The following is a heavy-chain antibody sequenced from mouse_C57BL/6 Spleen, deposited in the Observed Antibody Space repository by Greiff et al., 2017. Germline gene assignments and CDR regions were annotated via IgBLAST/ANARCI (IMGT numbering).Heavy chain of an antibody. Sequence: EVKLMESGPGLVKPSQSLSLTCSVTGYSITSGYYWNWIRQFPGNKLEWMGYISYDGSNNYNPSLKNRISITRDTSKNQFFLKLNSVTTEDTATYYCARASNYGYAMDYWGQGTSVTVSS. CDR3: ARASNYGYAMDY. CDR2: ISYDGSN. V-gene: IGHV3-6*01. CDR1: GYSITSGYY. J-gene: IGHJ4*01. D-gene: IGHD2-5*01.